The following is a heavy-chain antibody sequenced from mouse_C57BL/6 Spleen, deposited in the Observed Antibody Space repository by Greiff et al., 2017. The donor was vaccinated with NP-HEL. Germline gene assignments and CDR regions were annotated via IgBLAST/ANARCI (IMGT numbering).Heavy chain of an antibody. CDR2: ISYDGSN. CDR1: GYSITSGYY. D-gene: IGHD1-1*01. CDR3: ARLTGYFDV. J-gene: IGHJ1*03. Sequence: EVKLQESGPGLVKPSQSLSLTCSVTGYSITSGYYWNWIRQFPGNKLEWMGYISYDGSNNYNPSLKNRISITRDTSKNQFFLKLNSVTTEDTATYYCARLTGYFDVWGTGTTVTVSS. V-gene: IGHV3-6*01.